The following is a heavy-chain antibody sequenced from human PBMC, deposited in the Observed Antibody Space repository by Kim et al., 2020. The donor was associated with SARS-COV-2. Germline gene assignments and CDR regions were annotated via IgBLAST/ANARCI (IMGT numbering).Heavy chain of an antibody. Sequence: GGSLRLSCAASGFTFRNAWMNWVRQAPGKGLEWVGRIKSKTNGGTTGYAAPVKGRFTISRDDSKNTLYLQMNSLKTEDTAVYYCTCDLGDYCGGDCYSRVGGQRTTVTVSS. CDR2: IKSKTNGGTT. V-gene: IGHV3-15*01. D-gene: IGHD2-21*02. CDR1: GFTFRNAW. J-gene: IGHJ6*02. CDR3: TCDLGDYCGGDCYSRV.